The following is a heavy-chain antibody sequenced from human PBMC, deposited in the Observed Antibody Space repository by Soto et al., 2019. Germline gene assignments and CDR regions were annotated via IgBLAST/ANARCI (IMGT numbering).Heavy chain of an antibody. J-gene: IGHJ4*02. CDR1: GASITYGGYS. CDR2: INHLETT. V-gene: IGHV4-30-2*01. D-gene: IGHD1-26*01. CDR3: ARGGGSDSFDY. Sequence: SETLSLTCTVSGASITYGGYSWSWIRQTPGKGLEWIGYINHLETTFYNPSFESRLTLSIDRAKNQFSLKSHSMSAADRAVYFCARGGGSDSFDYWGQGILVTVSS.